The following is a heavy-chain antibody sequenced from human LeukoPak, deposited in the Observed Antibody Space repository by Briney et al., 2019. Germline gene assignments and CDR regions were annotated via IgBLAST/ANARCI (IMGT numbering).Heavy chain of an antibody. CDR3: ATHRIAVAGRLSSAFDI. CDR2: FDPEDGET. CDR1: GYTLTELS. V-gene: IGHV1-24*01. J-gene: IGHJ3*02. Sequence: ASVKVSCKVSGYTLTELSMHWVRQAPGKGLEWMGGFDPEDGETIYAQKFQGRVTMTEDTSTDTAYMELSSLRSEGTAVYYCATHRIAVAGRLSSAFDICGQGTMVTVSS. D-gene: IGHD6-19*01.